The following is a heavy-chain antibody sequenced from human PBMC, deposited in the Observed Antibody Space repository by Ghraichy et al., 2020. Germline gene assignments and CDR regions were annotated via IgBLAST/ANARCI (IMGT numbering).Heavy chain of an antibody. CDR3: VKSQYYDFWRGPVGSFDP. CDR1: GFTFGDYA. CDR2: ISWNGDNL. J-gene: IGHJ5*02. D-gene: IGHD3-3*01. V-gene: IGHV3-9*01. Sequence: LSLTCVASGFTFGDYAMYWVRQVPGKGLEWVSGISWNGDNLDYAVSVKGRFTIARDNAKDSLYLQMTSLRPEDTALYYCVKSQYYDFWRGPVGSFDPWGRGTLVTVSS.